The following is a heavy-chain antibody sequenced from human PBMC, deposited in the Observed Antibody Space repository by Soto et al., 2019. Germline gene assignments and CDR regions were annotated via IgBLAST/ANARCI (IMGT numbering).Heavy chain of an antibody. Sequence: VKRSCSVSGARRSSYASSWVRQAPEQGLEWMGGIILIFGTANYAQKFQGRGTITADVSTSTAYMELSSLRSEDTAVYYFPRGGGPSYYYYGMDVWGQGTTVTVSS. CDR2: IILIFGTA. CDR3: PRGGGPSYYYYGMDV. CDR1: GARRSSYA. J-gene: IGHJ6*01. D-gene: IGHD6-25*01. V-gene: IGHV1-69*13.